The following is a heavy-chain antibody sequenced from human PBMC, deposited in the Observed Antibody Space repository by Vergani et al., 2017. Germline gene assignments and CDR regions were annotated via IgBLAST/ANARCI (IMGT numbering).Heavy chain of an antibody. D-gene: IGHD6-19*01. V-gene: IGHV1-69*02. CDR1: GGTFSSYT. Sequence: QVQLVQSGAEVKKPGSSVKVSCKASGGTFSSYTISWVRQAPGQGLEWMGRIVPILGIANYAQKFQGRVTITADKSTSTAYMELSSLRSEDTAVYYCARALGSGWYDAFDIWGQGTMVTVSS. CDR2: IVPILGIA. CDR3: ARALGSGWYDAFDI. J-gene: IGHJ3*02.